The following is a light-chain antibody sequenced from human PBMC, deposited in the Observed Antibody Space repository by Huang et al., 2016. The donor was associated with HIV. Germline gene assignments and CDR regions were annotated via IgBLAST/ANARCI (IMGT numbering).Light chain of an antibody. J-gene: IGKJ4*01. CDR3: QQRSEWLT. V-gene: IGKV3-11*01. CDR2: DAS. CDR1: QSISPY. Sequence: EIVLTQSPATLSLSPGERATLSCRASQSISPYLARYQHRPGQSPRLLSYDASKRAVGGPTRFSGRGSGTDFTLTISSLEPEDFAVYFCQQRSEWLTFGGGTRVDI.